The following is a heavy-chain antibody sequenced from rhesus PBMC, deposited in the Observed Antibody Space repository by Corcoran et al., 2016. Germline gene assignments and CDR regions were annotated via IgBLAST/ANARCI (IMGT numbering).Heavy chain of an antibody. CDR1: GYSISSGYD. CDR2: IYGSSGST. D-gene: IGHD6-25*01. V-gene: IGHV4-76*01. J-gene: IGHJ4*01. Sequence: QVQLQESGPGVVKPSETLSLTCAVSGYSISSGYDWSWIRQPPGKGLEWIGYIYGSSGSTNYNPSLKNRVTSSKDTSKNQFSLKLSSVTAADTAVYYCARRAFIAAAGTLFDYWGQGVLVTVSS. CDR3: ARRAFIAAAGTLFDY.